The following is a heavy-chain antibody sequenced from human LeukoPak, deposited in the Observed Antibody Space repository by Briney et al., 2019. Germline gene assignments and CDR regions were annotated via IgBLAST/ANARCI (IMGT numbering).Heavy chain of an antibody. D-gene: IGHD6-13*01. CDR1: GFTIIRNY. CDR3: AREGLSSSWDNWYFDL. Sequence: PGGSLRLSCAASGFTIIRNYISRVRQAPGKGLEWVSEIYSDGSTYYAASVKGRFSISRDNAKNTVHLQMNSLRAGDTAVYYCAREGLSSSWDNWYFDLWGRGTLVTVSS. J-gene: IGHJ2*01. CDR2: IYSDGST. V-gene: IGHV3-53*01.